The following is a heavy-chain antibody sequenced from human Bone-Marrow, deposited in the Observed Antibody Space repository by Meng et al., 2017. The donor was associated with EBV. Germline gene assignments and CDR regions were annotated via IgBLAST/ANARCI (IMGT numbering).Heavy chain of an antibody. CDR2: ISYDGSNK. Sequence: VELGGSGGGVVQPGRSLGLSCAASGFTFSSFGMHWVRQAPGKGLEWVAVISYDGSNKYYADSVKGRFTISRDNSKNTLYLQMNSLRAEDTAVYYCAKGDSSSDWGQGTLVTVSS. V-gene: IGHV3-30*18. D-gene: IGHD6-6*01. CDR1: GFTFSSFG. J-gene: IGHJ4*02. CDR3: AKGDSSSD.